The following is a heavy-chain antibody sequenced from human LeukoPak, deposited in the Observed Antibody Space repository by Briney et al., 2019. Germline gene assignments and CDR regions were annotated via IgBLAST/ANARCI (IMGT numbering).Heavy chain of an antibody. Sequence: SVKVSCKASGYIFTSYAISWVRQAPGQGLEWMGGIMPMFGKANYAQKFQGRVTTTADKATSTAYMELSSLRSEDTAVYYCAGGRTDIVVVPATLRNYYFDYWGQGTLVTVSS. CDR2: IMPMFGKA. CDR1: GYIFTSYA. V-gene: IGHV1-69*06. J-gene: IGHJ4*02. CDR3: AGGRTDIVVVPATLRNYYFDY. D-gene: IGHD2-2*01.